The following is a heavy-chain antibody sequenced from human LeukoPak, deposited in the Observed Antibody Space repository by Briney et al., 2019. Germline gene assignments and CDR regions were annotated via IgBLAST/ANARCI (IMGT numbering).Heavy chain of an antibody. J-gene: IGHJ6*02. CDR1: GFTFSSYS. CDR2: ISSSSSYI. CDR3: ARTAYRNGMDV. D-gene: IGHD3-16*02. Sequence: GGSLRLSCAASGFTFSSYSMNWVRQAPGKGLEWVSSISSSSSYIYYADSVKGRFTISRDNAKNTLYLQMNSLRVEDTAVYYCARTAYRNGMDVWGQGTTVTVSS. V-gene: IGHV3-21*01.